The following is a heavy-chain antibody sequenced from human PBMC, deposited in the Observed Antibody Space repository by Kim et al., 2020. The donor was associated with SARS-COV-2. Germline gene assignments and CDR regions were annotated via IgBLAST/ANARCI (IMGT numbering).Heavy chain of an antibody. CDR3: ARDLRPHPMGARYILTGYDQCQASYGMDV. V-gene: IGHV4-59*01. Sequence: SETLSLTCTVSGGSISSYYWSWIRQPPGKGLEWIGYIYYSGSTNYNPSPKSRVTISVDTSKNQFSLKLSSVTAADTAVYYYARDLRPHPMGARYILTGYDQCQASYGMDVWGEGTTGTVSS. D-gene: IGHD3-9*01. CDR1: GGSISSYY. J-gene: IGHJ6*04. CDR2: IYYSGST.